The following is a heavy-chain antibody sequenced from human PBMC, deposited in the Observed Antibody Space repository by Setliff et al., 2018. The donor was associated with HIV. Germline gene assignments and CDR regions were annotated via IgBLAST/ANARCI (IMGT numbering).Heavy chain of an antibody. CDR3: ARGSSWPYYFDY. J-gene: IGHJ4*02. CDR2: IYTSGST. Sequence: SETLSLTCTVSGGSISSGSYYWSWIRPPAGKGLEWIGRIYTSGSTNYNPSLESRVTISVDTSKNQFSLKLSSVTAADTAVYYCARGSSWPYYFDYWGQGTLVTVSS. CDR1: GGSISSGSYY. D-gene: IGHD6-13*01. V-gene: IGHV4-61*02.